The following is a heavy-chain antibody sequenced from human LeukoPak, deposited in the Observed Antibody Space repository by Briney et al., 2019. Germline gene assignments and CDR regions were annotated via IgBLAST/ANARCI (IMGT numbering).Heavy chain of an antibody. CDR3: AHRHYSDSGGYYAAPWVRWYFDY. V-gene: IGHV2-5*01. CDR1: GFSLSTSGVG. D-gene: IGHD3-22*01. CDR2: IYWNDDK. Sequence: RKSGPTLVKPTQTLTLTCTFSGFSLSTSGVGVGWIRQPPGKALEWLAFIYWNDDKTYSPSLKSRLLITKDTSKDQLVLTMTNIDPVDTATYYCAHRHYSDSGGYYAAPWVRWYFDYWGQGTLVTVSS. J-gene: IGHJ4*02.